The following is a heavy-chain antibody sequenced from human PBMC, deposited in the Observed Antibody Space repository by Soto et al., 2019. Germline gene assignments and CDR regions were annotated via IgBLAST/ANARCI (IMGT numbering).Heavy chain of an antibody. V-gene: IGHV4-39*01. CDR2: VFSTGFT. CDR3: ATSQKGYNWNYFDH. Sequence: LSLNCAVSGGSLSGSYYYWGWLRQSPGKGPEWIGSVFSTGFTSYNPYLESRVSVSVDTSNNQFSLKVSGVSAADTAVYYCATSQKGYNWNYFDHWGQGALVTVSS. D-gene: IGHD1-20*01. J-gene: IGHJ4*02. CDR1: GGSLSGSYYY.